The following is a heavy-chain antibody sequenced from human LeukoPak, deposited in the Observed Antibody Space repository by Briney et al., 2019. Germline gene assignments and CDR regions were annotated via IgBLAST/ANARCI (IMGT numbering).Heavy chain of an antibody. Sequence: RAGGSLRLSCAASGFTFDDYDMTWVRQAPGKGLEWVSGINWNGGSTGYADSVKGRFTISRDNAKNSLYLQMNSLRAEDTALYYCARVTVTTRMDVWGKGTTVTVSS. CDR2: INWNGGST. D-gene: IGHD4-17*01. V-gene: IGHV3-20*04. CDR3: ARVTVTTRMDV. CDR1: GFTFDDYD. J-gene: IGHJ6*04.